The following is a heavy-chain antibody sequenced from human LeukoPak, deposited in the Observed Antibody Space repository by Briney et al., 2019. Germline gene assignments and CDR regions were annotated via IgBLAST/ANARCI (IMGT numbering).Heavy chain of an antibody. V-gene: IGHV4-31*03. CDR2: IYHSGST. D-gene: IGHD2-2*01. CDR1: GGSISSGGYY. CDR3: ARVVPDYYYYGMDV. J-gene: IGHJ6*02. Sequence: SETLSLTCTVSGGSISSGGYYWSWIRQHPGKGLEWIGYIYHSGSTYYNPSLKSRVTISVDTSKNQFSLKLSSVTAADTAVYYCARVVPDYYYYGMDVWGQGTTVTVSS.